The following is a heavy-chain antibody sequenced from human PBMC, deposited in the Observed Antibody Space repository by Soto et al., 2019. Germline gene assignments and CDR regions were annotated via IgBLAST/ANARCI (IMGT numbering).Heavy chain of an antibody. V-gene: IGHV1-69*13. CDR1: GGTFSSYA. J-gene: IGHJ3*02. D-gene: IGHD5-18*01. CDR3: ARDSDGYSYGRHDAFDI. CDR2: IIPIFGTA. Sequence: ASVKVSCKASGGTFSSYAISWVRQAPGQGLEWMGGIIPIFGTANYAQKFQGRVTITADESTSTAYMELSSLRSEDTAVYYCARDSDGYSYGRHDAFDIWGQGTMVTVSS.